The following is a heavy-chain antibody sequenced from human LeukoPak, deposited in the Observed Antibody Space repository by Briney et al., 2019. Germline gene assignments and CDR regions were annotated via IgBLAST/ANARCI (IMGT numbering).Heavy chain of an antibody. J-gene: IGHJ4*02. CDR1: GFTVSSNY. V-gene: IGHV3-53*01. CDR3: ATGMRTKFDY. CDR2: IYSGGST. Sequence: AGRSLRLSCAGSGFTVSSNYMSWVRQAPGKGLEWVSVIYSGGSTFYADSVKGRFSISRDNSKNTLYLQMNSLRAEDTAVYYCATGMRTKFDYWGQGTLVTVSS.